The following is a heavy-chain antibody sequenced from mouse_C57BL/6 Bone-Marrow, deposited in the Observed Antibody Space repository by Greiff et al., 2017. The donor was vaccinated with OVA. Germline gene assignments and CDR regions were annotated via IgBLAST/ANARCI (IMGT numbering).Heavy chain of an antibody. V-gene: IGHV5-4*03. J-gene: IGHJ4*01. Sequence: DVMLVESGGGLVKPGGSLKLSCAASGFTFSSYAMSWVRQTPEKRLEWVATISDGGSYTYYPDNVKGRFTISRDNAKNNLYLQMSHLKSEDTAMYYCARKDSSYAMDYWGQGTSVTVSS. CDR3: ARKDSSYAMDY. D-gene: IGHD1-1*01. CDR1: GFTFSSYA. CDR2: ISDGGSYT.